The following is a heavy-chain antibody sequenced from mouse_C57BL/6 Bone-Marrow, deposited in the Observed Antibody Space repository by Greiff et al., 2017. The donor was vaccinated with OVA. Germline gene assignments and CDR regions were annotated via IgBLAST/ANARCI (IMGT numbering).Heavy chain of an antibody. J-gene: IGHJ3*01. Sequence: QVQLQQSGPGLVQSSQSLSITCTVSGFSLTSYGVHWVRQSPGKGLEWLGVIWSGGSTDYNAAFISRLSISKDNSKSQFFFKMNSLQSDDTAIYYCARNPIYYDYPAWFAYWGQGTLVTVSA. CDR1: GFSLTSYG. D-gene: IGHD2-4*01. CDR3: ARNPIYYDYPAWFAY. CDR2: IWSGGST. V-gene: IGHV2-2*01.